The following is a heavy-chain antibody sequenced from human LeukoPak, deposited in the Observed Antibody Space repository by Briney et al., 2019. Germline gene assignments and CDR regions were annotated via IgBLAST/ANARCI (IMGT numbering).Heavy chain of an antibody. CDR1: GGSISSGSYY. CDR3: ARELQLWSRYYYYYMDV. J-gene: IGHJ6*03. CDR2: IYTSGST. D-gene: IGHD5-18*01. V-gene: IGHV4-61*02. Sequence: SETLSLTCTVSGGSISSGSYYWIWIRQPAGKGLEWIGRIYTSGSTNYNPSLKSRVTISVDTSKNQFSLKLSSVTAADTAVYYCARELQLWSRYYYYYMDVWGKGTTVTVSS.